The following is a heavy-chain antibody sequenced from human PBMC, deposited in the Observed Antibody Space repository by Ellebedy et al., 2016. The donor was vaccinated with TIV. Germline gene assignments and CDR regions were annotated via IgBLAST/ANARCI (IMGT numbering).Heavy chain of an antibody. CDR3: ARDFDTAPMKTIFDY. J-gene: IGHJ4*01. V-gene: IGHV3-74*01. D-gene: IGHD5-18*01. CDR2: LNVDGTFT. CDR1: GFTFSSYY. Sequence: GESLKISCAASGFTFSSYYMHWVRQAPGKGLVCVSRLNVDGTFTSYADSVKGRFTISRDNAKNTLYLQMNSLRDEDTAVYYCARDFDTAPMKTIFDYWGHGTLVTVSS.